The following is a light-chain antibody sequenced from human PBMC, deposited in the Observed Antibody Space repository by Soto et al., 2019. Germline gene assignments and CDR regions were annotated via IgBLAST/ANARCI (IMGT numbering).Light chain of an antibody. CDR1: SRDIAGYNY. V-gene: IGLV2-14*01. Sequence: ALTQPASVSGSPGQSVTISCTGTSRDIAGYNYISWFQQHPGKAPKLLIYEITARPSGDSNRFSGSKSGNTASLTISGLQAEHEADYYCTSYTSSSCYVFGTGTKVTVL. CDR2: EIT. J-gene: IGLJ1*01. CDR3: TSYTSSSCYV.